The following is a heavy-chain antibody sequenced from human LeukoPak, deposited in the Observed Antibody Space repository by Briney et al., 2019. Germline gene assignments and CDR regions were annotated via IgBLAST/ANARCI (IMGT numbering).Heavy chain of an antibody. D-gene: IGHD1-1*01. CDR1: GFTVSSNY. CDR3: ARAPERTWYSDL. V-gene: IGHV3-66*01. CDR2: IYSGGST. Sequence: GGSLRLSCEASGFTVSSNYMSWVRQAPGKGLEWVSLIYSGGSTYYADSVKGRFTISSDNSKNTLHLQMNSLRAEDTAVYYCARAPERTWYSDLWGRGTLVTVSS. J-gene: IGHJ2*01.